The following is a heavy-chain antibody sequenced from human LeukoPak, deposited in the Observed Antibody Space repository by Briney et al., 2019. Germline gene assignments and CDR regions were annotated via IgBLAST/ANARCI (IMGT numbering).Heavy chain of an antibody. D-gene: IGHD3-10*01. V-gene: IGHV3-7*01. J-gene: IGHJ4*02. CDR2: IKQDGSEK. Sequence: SGGSLRLSCAAPGFTFSDYWMSWVRQAPGKGLEWVANIKQDGSEKYSVDSVKGRFTISRDNAKNSLFLQMNSLRAEDTALYYCTRDRGNGLNSYFFDYWGQGTLVTVPS. CDR1: GFTFSDYW. CDR3: TRDRGNGLNSYFFDY.